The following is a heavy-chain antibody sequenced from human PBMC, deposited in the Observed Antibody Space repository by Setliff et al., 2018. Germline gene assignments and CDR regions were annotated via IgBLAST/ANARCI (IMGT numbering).Heavy chain of an antibody. CDR2: TYYSGDT. Sequence: SETLSLTCAVSGGSISTNTYFWGWIRQPPGKGLEWIGNTYYSGDTYYNPSLKSRVTISVDTSRNQFSLKLSSVTATDTAIYYCARHVGIRGRGYNYYYYYMDVWGKGTTVTVSS. CDR1: GGSISTNTYF. V-gene: IGHV4-39*01. J-gene: IGHJ6*03. CDR3: ARHVGIRGRGYNYYYYYMDV. D-gene: IGHD3-10*01.